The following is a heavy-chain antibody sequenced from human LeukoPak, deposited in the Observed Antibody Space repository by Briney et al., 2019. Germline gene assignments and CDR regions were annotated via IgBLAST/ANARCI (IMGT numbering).Heavy chain of an antibody. Sequence: GGSLRLSCAASGFTFSSYSMNWVRQAPGNVLEWVSSISSSSSYIYYADSVKGRLTISSDNAKNSLYLQMHRLRAEDTAVYYCARGAQGYRSSTSCFGQYYFDYWGQGTLVTVFS. CDR3: ARGAQGYRSSTSCFGQYYFDY. CDR2: ISSSSSYI. CDR1: GFTFSSYS. D-gene: IGHD2-2*01. J-gene: IGHJ4*02. V-gene: IGHV3-21*01.